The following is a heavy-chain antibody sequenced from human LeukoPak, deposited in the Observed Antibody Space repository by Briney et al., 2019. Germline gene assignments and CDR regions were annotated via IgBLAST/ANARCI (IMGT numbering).Heavy chain of an antibody. Sequence: GGSLRLSCAASGFTFSSYAMHWVRQAPGKGLEWVAVISYDGSNKYYADSVKGRFTISRDNSKNTLYLQMNSLRAEDTAVYYCARASYNWSDAQLKGDPNDAFDIWGQGTMVTVSS. J-gene: IGHJ3*02. V-gene: IGHV3-30*04. CDR3: ARASYNWSDAQLKGDPNDAFDI. D-gene: IGHD1-1*01. CDR1: GFTFSSYA. CDR2: ISYDGSNK.